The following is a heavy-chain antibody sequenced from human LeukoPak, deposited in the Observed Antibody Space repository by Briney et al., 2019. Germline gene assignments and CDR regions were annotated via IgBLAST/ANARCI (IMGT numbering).Heavy chain of an antibody. J-gene: IGHJ1*01. CDR1: GFTFSSYA. D-gene: IGHD6-13*01. V-gene: IGHV3-23*01. CDR3: AKDQALYSSSWYLEYFQH. Sequence: GGSLRLSCAASGFTFSSYAMSWVRQAPGKGLEWVSAISGSGGSTYYADSVKGRFTISRENSKNTLYLQMNSLRAEDTAVYYCAKDQALYSSSWYLEYFQHWGQGTLVTVSS. CDR2: ISGSGGST.